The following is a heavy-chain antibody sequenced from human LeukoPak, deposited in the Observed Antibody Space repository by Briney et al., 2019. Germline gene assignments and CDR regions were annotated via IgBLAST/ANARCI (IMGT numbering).Heavy chain of an antibody. CDR1: GGSISSSY. Sequence: SETLSLTCTVSGGSISSSYWSWIRQPPGKGLEWIGYIYYSGTTNYNPSLQSRVTMSIDTAKNQFSLEMRSVTAADTAVYYCARGVDTAVVSGGYNFFDPWGQGILVTVSS. CDR2: IYYSGTT. J-gene: IGHJ5*02. V-gene: IGHV4-59*12. CDR3: ARGVDTAVVSGGYNFFDP. D-gene: IGHD5-18*01.